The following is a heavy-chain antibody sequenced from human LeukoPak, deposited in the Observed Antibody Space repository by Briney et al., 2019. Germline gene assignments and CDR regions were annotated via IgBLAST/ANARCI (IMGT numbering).Heavy chain of an antibody. D-gene: IGHD3-22*01. CDR1: GFTFSNYA. V-gene: IGHV3-33*01. CDR2: IWYDGSNK. Sequence: PGGSLRLSCAASGFTFSNYAMHWVRQAPGKGLEWVAVIWYDGSNKYYADSVKGRFTISRDNSKNTLYLQMNNLRAEDTAVYYCARAPTNYYDSSGQTTWGQGTLVTVSS. J-gene: IGHJ5*02. CDR3: ARAPTNYYDSSGQTT.